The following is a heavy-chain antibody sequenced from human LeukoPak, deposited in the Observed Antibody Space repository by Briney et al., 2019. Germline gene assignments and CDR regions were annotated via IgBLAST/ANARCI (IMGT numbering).Heavy chain of an antibody. V-gene: IGHV3-11*03. CDR2: ISSSSSYT. J-gene: IGHJ4*02. D-gene: IGHD3-16*01. CDR1: GFTFSDYY. Sequence: GGSLRLSCAGSGFTFSDYYMSWIRQAPGKGLEWVSYISSSSSYTNYADSVKVRFTISRDNAKNSLYLQMNSLRAEDTAVYYCASGGGDQYYFDYWGQGTLVTVSS. CDR3: ASGGGDQYYFDY.